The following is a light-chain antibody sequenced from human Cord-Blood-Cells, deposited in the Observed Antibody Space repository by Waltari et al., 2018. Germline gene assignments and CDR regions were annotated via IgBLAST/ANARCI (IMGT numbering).Light chain of an antibody. Sequence: QSAMPQPASVSGSPGQSVTISCTGTISEAGSYKLVSWYHQHPGKAPKLLIYEGSKRPSGVSNRFSGSKSGNTASLTISGLQAEDEADYYCYSYAGSSTFVVFGGGTKLTVL. CDR2: EGS. CDR3: YSYAGSSTFVV. CDR1: ISEAGSYKL. V-gene: IGLV2-23*03. J-gene: IGLJ2*01.